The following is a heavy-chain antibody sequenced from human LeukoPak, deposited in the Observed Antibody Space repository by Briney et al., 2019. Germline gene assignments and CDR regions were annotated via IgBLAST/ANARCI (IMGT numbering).Heavy chain of an antibody. V-gene: IGHV5-51*01. CDR1: GYRFTNHW. J-gene: IGHJ3*02. D-gene: IGHD5-18*01. CDR2: IHPGDPDT. Sequence: GESLKISSQCSGYRFTNHWIACGRQMPGKGLEWMGIIHPGDPDTKYSPTFQGHVTISAAKSIKTACLQWRSLKAPDTGMYYCARAERVNSFGSDVFDMWGQGTMVTVSA. CDR3: ARAERVNSFGSDVFDM.